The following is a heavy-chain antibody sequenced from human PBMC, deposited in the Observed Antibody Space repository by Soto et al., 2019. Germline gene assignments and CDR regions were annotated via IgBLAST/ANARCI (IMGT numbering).Heavy chain of an antibody. CDR2: IKSKTDGGTT. V-gene: IGHV3-15*01. D-gene: IGHD6-13*01. Sequence: GGSVRLSCAASGFTFSNAWMSWVRQAPGKGLEWVGRIKSKTDGGTTDYAAPVKGRFTISRDDSKNTLYLQMNSLKTEDTAVYYCTAIAAAALYYYGMDVWGQGTTVTVSS. J-gene: IGHJ6*02. CDR3: TAIAAAALYYYGMDV. CDR1: GFTFSNAW.